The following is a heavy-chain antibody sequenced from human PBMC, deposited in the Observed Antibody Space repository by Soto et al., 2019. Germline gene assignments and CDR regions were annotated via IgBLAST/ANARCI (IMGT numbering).Heavy chain of an antibody. V-gene: IGHV3-48*02. D-gene: IGHD2-2*01. CDR1: GFSFSSYS. Sequence: PGGSLRLSCAASGFSFSSYSMNWVRQAPGKGLEWISYITPSSATTYADSVKGRFTISRDNAKNSLYLQMHSLRDEDTAVYYCALEEEPPAAKAFWFEAWSQGTLVTVSS. CDR2: ITPSSATT. CDR3: ALEEEPPAAKAFWFEA. J-gene: IGHJ5*02.